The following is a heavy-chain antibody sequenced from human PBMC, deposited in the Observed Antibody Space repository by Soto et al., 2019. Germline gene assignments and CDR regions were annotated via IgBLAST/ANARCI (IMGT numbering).Heavy chain of an antibody. J-gene: IGHJ4*02. V-gene: IGHV1-18*04. CDR3: ARSDYYEDTGTFEF. CDR2: ISGKNGNT. CDR1: CNIFSYFG. D-gene: IGHD4-17*01. Sequence: ASVKVSGNASCNIFSYFGITWVRQAPGQGLEWMGWISGKNGNTNYAQKVQGRVTLTADTSTSTAYMEMRALTSDDTATYYCARSDYYEDTGTFEFWGQGTPVTVSS.